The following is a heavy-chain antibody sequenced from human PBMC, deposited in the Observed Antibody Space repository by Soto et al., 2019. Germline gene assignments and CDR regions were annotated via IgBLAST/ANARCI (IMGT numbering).Heavy chain of an antibody. Sequence: VGSLRLSCAVSGFTLTTYSMNWVRQAPGKGLEWISFINKNGFTIYYADSVKGRFTISRDYAKNSLYLQMDSLRHEDTAVYYCARGAVTGTSLFDYWGLGTLVTVSS. V-gene: IGHV3-48*02. CDR3: ARGAVTGTSLFDY. J-gene: IGHJ4*02. CDR1: GFTLTTYS. D-gene: IGHD6-19*01. CDR2: INKNGFTI.